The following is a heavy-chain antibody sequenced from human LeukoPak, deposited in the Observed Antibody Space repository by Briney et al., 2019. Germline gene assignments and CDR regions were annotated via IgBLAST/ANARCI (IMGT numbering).Heavy chain of an antibody. CDR2: ISSSGSNI. CDR3: ARGGGDCTNGVCYNYWYFDL. V-gene: IGHV3-11*01. CDR1: GFTFSDYY. D-gene: IGHD2-8*01. J-gene: IGHJ2*01. Sequence: AGGSLRLSCAAPGFTFSDYYMSWVRQAPGKGLEWVSYISSSGSNIYYADSVKGRFTISRDNAKNSLYLQMNSLRAEDTAVYYCARGGGDCTNGVCYNYWYFDLWGRGTLVTVSS.